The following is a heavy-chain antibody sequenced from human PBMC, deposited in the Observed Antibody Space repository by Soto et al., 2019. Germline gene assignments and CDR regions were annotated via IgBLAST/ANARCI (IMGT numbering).Heavy chain of an antibody. V-gene: IGHV6-1*01. CDR1: VDTVSSTSVA. CDR2: TYYRSRWYS. Sequence: PSQTLSLTCLGLVDTVSSTSVALNLVRQAPSRGLEWLGRTYYRSRWYSDYAVSVRSRIDINADTSKNQVSLQLNSVTPEDTAVYYCARSEEDSDYYYYGMDVWGQGTTVTVSS. J-gene: IGHJ6*02. CDR3: ARSEEDSDYYYYGMDV. D-gene: IGHD2-15*01.